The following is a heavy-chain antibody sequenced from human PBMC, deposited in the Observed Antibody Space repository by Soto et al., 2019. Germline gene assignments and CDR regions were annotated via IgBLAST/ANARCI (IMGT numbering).Heavy chain of an antibody. CDR2: IWYDGSNK. D-gene: IGHD1-7*01. Sequence: QVQLVESGGGVVQPGRSLRLSCAASGFTFSSYGMHWVRQAPGKGLEWVAVIWYDGSNKYYADSVKGRVTISRDNSKNTLCLQMNSLRAEDTAVYYCARDPYYSGTPSYYFDYWGQGTLVTVSS. J-gene: IGHJ4*02. V-gene: IGHV3-33*01. CDR3: ARDPYYSGTPSYYFDY. CDR1: GFTFSSYG.